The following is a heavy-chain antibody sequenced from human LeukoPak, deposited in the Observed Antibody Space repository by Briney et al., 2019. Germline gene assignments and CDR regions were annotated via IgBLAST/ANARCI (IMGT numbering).Heavy chain of an antibody. J-gene: IGHJ4*02. D-gene: IGHD3-22*01. V-gene: IGHV4-39*01. CDR1: GGSISSGDYQ. CDR2: TYYSGTT. Sequence: SQTLSLTCTVSGGSISSGDYQWSWIRQPPGKGLEWIGSTYYSGTTYYNPSLKSRVTISVDRSKNQFSLKLNSVTAADTAVYYCVRLPRGGYYDSSGYYYLDYWGQGTLVTVSS. CDR3: VRLPRGGYYDSSGYYYLDY.